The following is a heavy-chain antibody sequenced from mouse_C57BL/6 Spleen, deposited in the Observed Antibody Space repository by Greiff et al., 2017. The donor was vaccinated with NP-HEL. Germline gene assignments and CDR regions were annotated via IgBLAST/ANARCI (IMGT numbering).Heavy chain of an antibody. Sequence: VQLQHPGAELVKPGASVKMSCKASGYTFTSYWITWVKQRPGQGLEWIGDIYPGSGSTNYNEKFKSKATLTVDTSSSTAYMQLSSLTSEDSAVYYCARGGSPVVAKNAMDYWGQGTSVTVSS. CDR3: ARGGSPVVAKNAMDY. J-gene: IGHJ4*01. CDR2: IYPGSGST. V-gene: IGHV1-55*01. D-gene: IGHD1-1*01. CDR1: GYTFTSYW.